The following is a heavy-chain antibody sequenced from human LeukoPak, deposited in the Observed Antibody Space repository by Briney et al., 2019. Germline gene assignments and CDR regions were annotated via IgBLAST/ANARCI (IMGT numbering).Heavy chain of an antibody. V-gene: IGHV4-39*01. CDR3: ARRNSMVRGYLSGLFDY. CDR1: GGSISSSSYY. Sequence: SETLSLTCTVSGGSISSSSYYWGWIRQPPGKGLEWIGSIYYSGSTYYNPSLKSRVTISVDTSKNQFSLKLSSVTAADTAVYYCARRNSMVRGYLSGLFDYWGQGTLVTVSS. CDR2: IYYSGST. D-gene: IGHD3-10*01. J-gene: IGHJ4*02.